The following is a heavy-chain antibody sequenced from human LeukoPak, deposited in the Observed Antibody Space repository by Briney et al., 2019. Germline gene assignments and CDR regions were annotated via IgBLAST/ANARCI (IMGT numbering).Heavy chain of an antibody. CDR1: GGSISSYY. J-gene: IGHJ6*03. V-gene: IGHV4-4*07. CDR2: IYTSGST. Sequence: SETLSLTCTVSGGSISSYYWSWIPQPAGKGLEWIGRIYTSGSTNYNPSLKSRVTMSVDTSKNQFSLKLSSVTAADTAVYYCARDSIVGATHYYYYYMDVWGKGTTVTISS. D-gene: IGHD1-26*01. CDR3: ARDSIVGATHYYYYYMDV.